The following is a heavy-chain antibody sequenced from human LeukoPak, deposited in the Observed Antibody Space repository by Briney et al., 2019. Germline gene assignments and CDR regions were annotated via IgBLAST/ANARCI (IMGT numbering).Heavy chain of an antibody. CDR2: IYYSGST. CDR3: ARQTYYYDSSGYFYWFDP. CDR1: GGSISSGGYY. J-gene: IGHJ5*02. D-gene: IGHD3-22*01. V-gene: IGHV4-31*03. Sequence: SETLSLTCTVSGGSISSGGYYWSWIRQHPGKGLEWIGYIYYSGSTYYNPSLKGRVTISVDTSKNQFSLKLSSVTAADTAVYYCARQTYYYDSSGYFYWFDPWGQGTLVTVSS.